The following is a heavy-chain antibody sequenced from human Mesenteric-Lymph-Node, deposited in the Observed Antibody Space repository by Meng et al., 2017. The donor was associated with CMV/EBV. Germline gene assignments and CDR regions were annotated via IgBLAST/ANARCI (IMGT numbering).Heavy chain of an antibody. CDR1: GFTFSDYG. CDR2: ISYDGSKK. V-gene: IGHV3-30*03. CDR3: ARSTSGSPEY. D-gene: IGHD1-26*01. J-gene: IGHJ4*02. Sequence: GESLKISCAASGFTFSDYGMHWVRQAPGKGLEWVAVISYDGSKKYYADSVKGRFTISRDNSKNTVNLQMDSLRAEDTAVYYCARSTSGSPEYWGQGTLVTVSS.